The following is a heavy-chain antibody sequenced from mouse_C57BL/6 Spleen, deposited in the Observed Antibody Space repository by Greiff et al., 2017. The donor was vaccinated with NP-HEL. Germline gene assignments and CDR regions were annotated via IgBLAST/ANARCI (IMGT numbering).Heavy chain of an antibody. V-gene: IGHV1-82*01. J-gene: IGHJ3*01. CDR2: IYPGAGDT. D-gene: IGHD1-1*01. Sequence: VQLQQSGPELVKPGASVKISCKASGYAFSSSWMNWVKQRPGKGLEWIGRIYPGAGDTNYNGKFKGKATLTADKSSSTAYMQLSSLTSEDSAVYFCANYYGSFYWGQGTLVTVSA. CDR3: ANYYGSFY. CDR1: GYAFSSSW.